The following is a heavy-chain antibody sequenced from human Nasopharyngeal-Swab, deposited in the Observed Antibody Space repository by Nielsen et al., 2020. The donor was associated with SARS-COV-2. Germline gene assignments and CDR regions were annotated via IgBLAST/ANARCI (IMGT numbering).Heavy chain of an antibody. V-gene: IGHV1-46*01. Sequence: WVRQPPGQGLEWMEVINPSGGSTSYAQKFQGRVTMTRDTSTSTVYMELSSLRSEDTAVYYCARVLAAAGYNWFDPWGQGTLVTVSS. D-gene: IGHD6-13*01. CDR2: INPSGGST. CDR3: ARVLAAAGYNWFDP. J-gene: IGHJ5*02.